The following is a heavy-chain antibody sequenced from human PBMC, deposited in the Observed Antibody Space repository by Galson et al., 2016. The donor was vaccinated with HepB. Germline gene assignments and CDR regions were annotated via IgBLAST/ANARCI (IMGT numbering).Heavy chain of an antibody. CDR3: TSDYGGFDP. D-gene: IGHD4/OR15-4a*01. Sequence: SLRLSCAASGFTLSNYHVHWVRQAPGKGLEWVAIMSYDGANTFYADSVQGRFTISRDNSKNTLSLQMNSLRADDTGVYYCTSDYGGFDPWGQGTLVTVSS. V-gene: IGHV3-30-3*01. J-gene: IGHJ5*02. CDR1: GFTLSNYH. CDR2: MSYDGANT.